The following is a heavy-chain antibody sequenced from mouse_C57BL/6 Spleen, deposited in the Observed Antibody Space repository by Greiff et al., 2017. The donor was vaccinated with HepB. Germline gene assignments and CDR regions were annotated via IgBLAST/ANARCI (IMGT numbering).Heavy chain of an antibody. D-gene: IGHD1-1*01. V-gene: IGHV3-6*01. CDR3: ARLLRYPYYFDY. CDR1: GYSITSGYY. CDR2: ISYDGSN. J-gene: IGHJ2*01. Sequence: ESGPGLVKPSQSLSLTCSVTGYSITSGYYWNWIRQFPGNKLEWMGYISYDGSNNYNPSLKNRISITRDTSKNQFFLKLNSVTTEDTATYYCARLLRYPYYFDYWGQGTTLTVSS.